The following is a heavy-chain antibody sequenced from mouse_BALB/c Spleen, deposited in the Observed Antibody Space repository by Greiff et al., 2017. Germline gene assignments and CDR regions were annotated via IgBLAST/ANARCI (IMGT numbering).Heavy chain of an antibody. CDR3: ARELGPSYYAMDY. V-gene: IGHV1S137*01. CDR1: GYTFTDYA. J-gene: IGHJ4*01. Sequence: VQLQQSGPELVRPGVSVKISCKGSGYTFTDYAMHWVKQSHAKSLEWIGVISTYYGNTNYNQKFKGKATMTVDKTSSTAYMELARLTSKDSATYYCARELGPSYYAMDYWGQGTSVTVSS. CDR2: ISTYYGNT. D-gene: IGHD4-1*01.